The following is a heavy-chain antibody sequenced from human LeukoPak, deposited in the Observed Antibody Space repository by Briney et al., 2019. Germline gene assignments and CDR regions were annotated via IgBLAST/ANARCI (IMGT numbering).Heavy chain of an antibody. CDR3: VKDNPVLSH. CDR1: GFTFSSQG. CDR2: IKSDENFK. J-gene: IGHJ4*02. Sequence: GGSPRLSCAASGFTFSSQGMHWVRQAPGMGLEWVAFIKSDENFKKYGDSVKGRFTISRDNSRDTVYLEMNSLKAEDTALYFCVKDNPVLSHWGQGTLVTVSS. V-gene: IGHV3-30*02. D-gene: IGHD3-16*01.